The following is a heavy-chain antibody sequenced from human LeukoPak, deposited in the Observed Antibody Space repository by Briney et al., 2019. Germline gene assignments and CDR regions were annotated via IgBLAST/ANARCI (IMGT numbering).Heavy chain of an antibody. Sequence: SETLSLTCTVSGGSISSYYWSWIRQPPGKGLEWIGYIYTSGSTNYNPSLKSRVTISVDTSKNQFSLKLSSVTAADTAVYYCARQPRSNYDFWSGYYGDYYYYMDVWGKGTTDSVSS. V-gene: IGHV4-4*09. J-gene: IGHJ6*03. CDR1: GGSISSYY. CDR3: ARQPRSNYDFWSGYYGDYYYYMDV. CDR2: IYTSGST. D-gene: IGHD3-3*01.